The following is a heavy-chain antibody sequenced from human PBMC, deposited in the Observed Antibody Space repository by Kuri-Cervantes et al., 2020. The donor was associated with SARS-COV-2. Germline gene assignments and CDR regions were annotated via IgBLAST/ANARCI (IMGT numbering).Heavy chain of an antibody. Sequence: GASLKISCAASGFTFSGHWIHWVRQAPGKGLVWVSRINPDGSYTNNADSVKGRFTLSRDSAKNMLFLQMNSLRAEDTAVYYCVRDGDHWNFDYWGQGTLVTVSS. CDR2: INPDGSYT. D-gene: IGHD1-1*01. CDR3: VRDGDHWNFDY. CDR1: GFTFSGHW. J-gene: IGHJ4*02. V-gene: IGHV3-74*01.